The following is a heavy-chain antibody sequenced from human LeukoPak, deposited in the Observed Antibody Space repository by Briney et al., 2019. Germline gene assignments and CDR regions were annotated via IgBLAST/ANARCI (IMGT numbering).Heavy chain of an antibody. CDR2: IYYSGST. J-gene: IGHJ5*02. CDR3: ARGSQQLARGDWFDP. D-gene: IGHD6-13*01. Sequence: PSETLSLTCAVYGGSFSGYYWSWIRQPPGKGLEWIGYIYYSGSTYYNPSLKSRVTISVDTSKNQFSLKLSSVTAADTAVYYCARGSQQLARGDWFDPWGQGTLVTVSS. V-gene: IGHV4-34*09. CDR1: GGSFSGYY.